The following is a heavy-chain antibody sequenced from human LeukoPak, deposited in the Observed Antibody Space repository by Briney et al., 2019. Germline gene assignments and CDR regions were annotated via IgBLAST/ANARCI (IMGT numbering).Heavy chain of an antibody. Sequence: GGSLRLSCATPGFTFSSFTMNWVRQAPGKGLEWVSTISDGSRDTHYAGSVKGRFTISRDNSKNSLYLQMNSLRTEDTALYYCATLGGRDGYKSFDYWGQGTLVTVSS. D-gene: IGHD5-24*01. CDR1: GFTFSSFT. CDR3: ATLGGRDGYKSFDY. V-gene: IGHV3-21*04. CDR2: ISDGSRDT. J-gene: IGHJ4*02.